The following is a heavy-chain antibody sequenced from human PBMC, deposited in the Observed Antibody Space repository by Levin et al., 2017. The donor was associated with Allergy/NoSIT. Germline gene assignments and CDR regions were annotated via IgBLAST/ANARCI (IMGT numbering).Heavy chain of an antibody. CDR3: ARGPRGASSWAHVHH. CDR1: GFTFSTYG. J-gene: IGHJ5*02. D-gene: IGHD6-13*01. V-gene: IGHV3-33*01. CDR2: ISYDGSNK. Sequence: GGSLRLSCAASGFTFSTYGVHWVRQPPGKGLEWVAGISYDGSNKYYADSVKGRFSISRDYSKNTLYLQMTSLGADDTAVFYCARGPRGASSWAHVHHWGQGALVTVSS.